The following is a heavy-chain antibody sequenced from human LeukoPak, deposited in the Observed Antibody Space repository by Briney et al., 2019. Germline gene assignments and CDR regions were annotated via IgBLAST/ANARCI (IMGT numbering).Heavy chain of an antibody. J-gene: IGHJ4*02. CDR3: AKGTDDYVSTPFDY. CDR2: ISGSGGSK. V-gene: IGHV3-23*01. D-gene: IGHD3-16*01. CDR1: GFTFYTYA. Sequence: GGSLRLSCAASGFTFYTYAMNWVRQAPGKGLEWVSSISGSGGSKYYADSVKGRFTISRDNSKNTLYLQMNSLRAEDTAVYYCAKGTDDYVSTPFDYWGQGTLVTVSS.